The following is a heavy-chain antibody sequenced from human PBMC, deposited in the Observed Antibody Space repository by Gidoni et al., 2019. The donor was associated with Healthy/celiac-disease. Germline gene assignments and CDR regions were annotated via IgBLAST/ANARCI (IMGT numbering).Heavy chain of an antibody. D-gene: IGHD4-17*01. V-gene: IGHV4-34*01. CDR1: GGSFSGYY. J-gene: IGHJ4*02. Sequence: QVQLQQWGAGLLKPSETLSLTCAVYGGSFSGYYWSWIRQPPGKGLEWIGEGNQSGSTNYNPSLKSRVTISVDTSKNQFSLKLSSVTAADTAVYYCAREGYGGNSGSDYWGQGTLVTVSS. CDR3: AREGYGGNSGSDY. CDR2: GNQSGST.